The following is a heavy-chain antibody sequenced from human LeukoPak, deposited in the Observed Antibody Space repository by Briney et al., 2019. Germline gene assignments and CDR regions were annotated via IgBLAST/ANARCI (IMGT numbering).Heavy chain of an antibody. V-gene: IGHV3-73*01. D-gene: IGHD3-3*01. Sequence: GGSLRLSCAASGFTFSGSAMHWVRQASGKGLEWVGRIRSKANSYATAYAASVKGRFTISRDDSKNTAYLQMNSLKTEDTAVYYCTRTNTIFGVVTDNYMDVWGKGTTVTVSS. CDR2: IRSKANSYAT. J-gene: IGHJ6*03. CDR3: TRTNTIFGVVTDNYMDV. CDR1: GFTFSGSA.